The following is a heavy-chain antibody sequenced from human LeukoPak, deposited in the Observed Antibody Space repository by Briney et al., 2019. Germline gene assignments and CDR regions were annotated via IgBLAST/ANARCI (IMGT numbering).Heavy chain of an antibody. Sequence: GASVKVSCETSGYTFTSHGITWVRQAPGQGLEWMGWISDHNGNTNYAQKFQGRVTMTTDTSTSTAYMELRRLRSDDTAVYYCARVAGDRTYDSRVLDYFYHYGLDVWGQGSPVTVSS. CDR3: ARVAGDRTYDSRVLDYFYHYGLDV. CDR1: GYTFTSHG. CDR2: ISDHNGNT. D-gene: IGHD3-22*01. V-gene: IGHV1-18*01. J-gene: IGHJ6*01.